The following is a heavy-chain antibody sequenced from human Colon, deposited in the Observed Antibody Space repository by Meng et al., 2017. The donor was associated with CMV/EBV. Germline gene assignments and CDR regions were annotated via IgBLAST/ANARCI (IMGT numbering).Heavy chain of an antibody. Sequence: ETLSLTCTVSGGSLSSYYWMSWVRQAPGKGLEWVANIKEDGSDNYYMDSVKGRFSISRDNAKNSLYLQMNSLRAEDTAVYYCARDPSFITISGDLIYGLDVWGQGTTVTVSS. V-gene: IGHV3-7*01. CDR2: IKEDGSDN. CDR1: GGSLSSYYW. CDR3: ARDPSFITISGDLIYGLDV. D-gene: IGHD3-3*01. J-gene: IGHJ6*02.